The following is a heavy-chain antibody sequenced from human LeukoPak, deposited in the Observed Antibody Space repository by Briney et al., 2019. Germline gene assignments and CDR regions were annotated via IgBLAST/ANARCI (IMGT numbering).Heavy chain of an antibody. CDR1: GFTFSSYA. Sequence: PGRSLRLSCAASGFTFSSYAMHWVRQAPGKGLEWVAVISYDGSNKYYADSVKGRFTISRDNSKNTLYLQMNSLRAEDTAVYYCARDPVTQYYFDYWGQGTLVTVSS. CDR2: ISYDGSNK. V-gene: IGHV3-30-3*01. D-gene: IGHD4-17*01. CDR3: ARDPVTQYYFDY. J-gene: IGHJ4*02.